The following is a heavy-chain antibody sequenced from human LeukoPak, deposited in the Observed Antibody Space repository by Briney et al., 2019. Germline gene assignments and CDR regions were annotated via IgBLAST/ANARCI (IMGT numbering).Heavy chain of an antibody. CDR1: GGTFSSYA. Sequence: GASVKVSCKASGGTFSSYAISWVRQAPGQGLEWMGGIIPIFGTANYAQKFQGRDTITADESTSTAYMELSSLRSEDTAVYYCARARDGYNHFDYWGQGTLVTVSS. CDR3: ARARDGYNHFDY. J-gene: IGHJ4*02. D-gene: IGHD5-24*01. V-gene: IGHV1-69*13. CDR2: IIPIFGTA.